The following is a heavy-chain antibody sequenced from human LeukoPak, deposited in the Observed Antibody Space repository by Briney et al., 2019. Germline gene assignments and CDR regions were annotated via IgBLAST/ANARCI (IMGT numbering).Heavy chain of an antibody. J-gene: IGHJ4*02. CDR1: GGSFSGYY. CDR3: ARGLRYCSSTSCSTTVTYFDY. CDR2: INHSGST. D-gene: IGHD2-2*01. V-gene: IGHV4-34*01. Sequence: SETLSLTCAVYGGSFSGYYWSWIRQPPGKGLEWIGEINHSGSTNYNPSLKSRVTISVDTSKNQFSLKLSSVTAADAAVYYCARGLRYCSSTSCSTTVTYFDYWGQGTLITVSS.